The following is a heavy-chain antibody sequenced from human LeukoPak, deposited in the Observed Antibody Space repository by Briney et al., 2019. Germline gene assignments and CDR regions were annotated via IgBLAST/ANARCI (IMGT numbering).Heavy chain of an antibody. J-gene: IGHJ4*02. CDR3: ARGSGFGDLYY. CDR1: GFTFRSYW. V-gene: IGHV3-7*02. Sequence: GGSLRLSCAASGFTFRSYWMSWVRQAPGKGLEWVANIKPDGSAKYYVDSVKGRFTISRDNAKNSLYLQLNSLRAEDTAVYYCARGSGFGDLYYWGQGTLVTVSS. CDR2: IKPDGSAK. D-gene: IGHD3-10*01.